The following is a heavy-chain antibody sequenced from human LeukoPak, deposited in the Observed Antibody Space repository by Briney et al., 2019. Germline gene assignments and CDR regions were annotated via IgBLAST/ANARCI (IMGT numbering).Heavy chain of an antibody. CDR3: ARDSGHFWSGYTVNAFHI. Sequence: PGGSLRLSCAASGFTFSSYEMNWVRQAPGKGLEWVSYISSSGSTIYYADSVKGRFTISRDNSKNTLYLQMNSLRAEDTAVYYCARDSGHFWSGYTVNAFHIWGQGTMVTVSS. J-gene: IGHJ3*02. D-gene: IGHD3-3*02. V-gene: IGHV3-48*03. CDR2: ISSSGSTI. CDR1: GFTFSSYE.